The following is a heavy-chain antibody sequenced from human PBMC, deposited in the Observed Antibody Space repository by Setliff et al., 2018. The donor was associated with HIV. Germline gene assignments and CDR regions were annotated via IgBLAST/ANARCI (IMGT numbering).Heavy chain of an antibody. CDR1: GGSISSSSYY. CDR2: IYYSGST. CDR3: ASGLIAPRF. D-gene: IGHD6-6*01. Sequence: PSETLSLTCTVSGGSISSSSYYWAWIRQPPGKGLEWIGNIYYSGSTYYNPSLKSRGAMSVDTSKNQFSLRLSSVTAADTAVYYCASGLIAPRFWGQGTLVTVSS. V-gene: IGHV4-39*01. J-gene: IGHJ4*02.